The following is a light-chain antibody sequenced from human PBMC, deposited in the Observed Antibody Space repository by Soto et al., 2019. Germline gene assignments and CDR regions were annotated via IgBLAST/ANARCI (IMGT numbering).Light chain of an antibody. Sequence: ALTQPASVSGSPGQSITISCTGTSSDVGSYDLVSWYQQHPGKAPKLMIYEGSKRPSGVSNRFSGSKSGNTASLTISGLQAEDEADYYCCSYAGSTTFYVFGTGTKVTVL. CDR1: SSDVGSYDL. CDR2: EGS. J-gene: IGLJ1*01. CDR3: CSYAGSTTFYV. V-gene: IGLV2-23*01.